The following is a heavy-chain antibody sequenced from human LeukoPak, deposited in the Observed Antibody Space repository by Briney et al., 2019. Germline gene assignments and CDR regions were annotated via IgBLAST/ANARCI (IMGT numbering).Heavy chain of an antibody. CDR1: GFTFSSYW. J-gene: IGHJ4*02. CDR3: ARGDIVLLWFGESHFDY. Sequence: PGGSLRLSCAASGFTFSSYWMSWVRQAPGKGLEWVAHIKQDGSEKYYVDSVKGRFTISRDNAKNSLYLQMNSLRAEDTAVYYCARGDIVLLWFGESHFDYWGQGTLVTVSS. CDR2: IKQDGSEK. D-gene: IGHD3-10*01. V-gene: IGHV3-7*04.